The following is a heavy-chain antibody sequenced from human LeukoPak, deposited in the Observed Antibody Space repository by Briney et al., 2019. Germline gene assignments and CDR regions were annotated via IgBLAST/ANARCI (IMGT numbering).Heavy chain of an antibody. Sequence: PGGSLRLSCAASGVTFSGSAMHWVRQASGKGLEWVGRIRSKANSYATAYAASVKGRFTISRDDSKNTAYLQMNSLKTEDTAVYYCTRPPRDIVVVPAAMGALGYYYMDVWGKGTTVTVSS. CDR2: IRSKANSYAT. D-gene: IGHD2-2*01. CDR1: GVTFSGSA. V-gene: IGHV3-73*01. J-gene: IGHJ6*03. CDR3: TRPPRDIVVVPAAMGALGYYYMDV.